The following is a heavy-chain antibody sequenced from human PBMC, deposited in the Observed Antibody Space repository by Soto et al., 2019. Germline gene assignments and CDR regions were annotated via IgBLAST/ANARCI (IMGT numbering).Heavy chain of an antibody. J-gene: IGHJ5*02. CDR2: IYATGTT. CDR3: VRDGTKTLRDWFDP. CDR1: GASISGFY. V-gene: IGHV4-4*07. D-gene: IGHD1-1*01. Sequence: SETLSLTCTVSGASISGFYWSWIRKSAGKGLEWIGRIYATGTTDYNPSLKSRVMMSVDTSEKQFSLKLRSVTAADTAVYYCVRDGTKTLRDWFDPWGQGISVTVSS.